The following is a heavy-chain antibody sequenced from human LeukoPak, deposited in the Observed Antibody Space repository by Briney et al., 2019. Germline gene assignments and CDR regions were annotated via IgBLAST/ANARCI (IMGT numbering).Heavy chain of an antibody. CDR1: GGSISSSSYY. D-gene: IGHD6-13*01. CDR2: IYYSGST. Sequence: PSETLSLTCTVSGGSISSSSYYWGWIRQPPGKGLEWIGSIYYSGSTYYNPSLKSRVTISVDTSKNQFSLKLSSVTAADTAVYYCARYSSSWLINWFDPWGQGTLVTVSS. CDR3: ARYSSSWLINWFDP. J-gene: IGHJ5*02. V-gene: IGHV4-39*01.